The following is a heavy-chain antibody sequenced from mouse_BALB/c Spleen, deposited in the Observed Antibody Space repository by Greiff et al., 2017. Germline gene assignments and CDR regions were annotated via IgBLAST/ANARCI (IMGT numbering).Heavy chain of an antibody. CDR1: GYTFTSYV. CDR3: SSGYVYYAMDY. Sequence: VQLQQSGPELVKPGASVKMSCKASGYTFTSYVMHWVKQKPGQGLEWIGYINPYNDGTKYNEKFKGKATLTSDKSSSTAYMELSSLTSEDSAVYYCSSGYVYYAMDYWGQGTSVTVSS. CDR2: INPYNDGT. V-gene: IGHV1-14*01. D-gene: IGHD3-1*01. J-gene: IGHJ4*01.